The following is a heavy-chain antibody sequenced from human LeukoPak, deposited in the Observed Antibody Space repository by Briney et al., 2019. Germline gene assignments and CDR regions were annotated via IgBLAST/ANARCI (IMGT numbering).Heavy chain of an antibody. CDR3: AREPTAAAGTDAFDI. D-gene: IGHD6-13*01. J-gene: IGHJ3*02. CDR2: IYHSGST. CDR1: GGSISSSSYY. V-gene: IGHV4-39*07. Sequence: SETLSLTCTVSGGSISSSSYYWGWIRQPPGKGLEWIGIIYHSGSTYYNPSLKSRVTISVDTSKNQFSLKLSSVTAADTAVYYCAREPTAAAGTDAFDIWGQGTMVTVSS.